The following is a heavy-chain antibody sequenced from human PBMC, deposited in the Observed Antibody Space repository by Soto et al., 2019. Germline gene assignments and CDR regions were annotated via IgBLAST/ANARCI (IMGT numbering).Heavy chain of an antibody. CDR3: ARTLEYSSSYFDY. D-gene: IGHD6-6*01. J-gene: IGHJ4*02. V-gene: IGHV3-53*01. CDR2: IYSGGST. Sequence: GGSLPLSYEASGFTVSSNYMSWVRQAPGKGLEWVSVIYSGGSTYYADSVKGRFTISRDNSKNTLYLQMNSLRAEDTAVYYCARTLEYSSSYFDYWGQGTLVTVSS. CDR1: GFTVSSNY.